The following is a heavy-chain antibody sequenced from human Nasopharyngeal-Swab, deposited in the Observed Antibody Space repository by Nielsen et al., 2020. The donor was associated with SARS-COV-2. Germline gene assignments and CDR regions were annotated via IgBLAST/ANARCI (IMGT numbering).Heavy chain of an antibody. V-gene: IGHV3-7*01. Sequence: GESLKISCVASWFTFRDSWMSCVRQAPAKGLEWVASIKQDGSEKNYVDSVKGRFTISRDNAKNSLFLQMDSLRTEDTAFYYCARVGGRTSPMGSWGQGTLVTVSS. CDR1: WFTFRDSW. CDR3: ARVGGRTSPMGS. D-gene: IGHD3-10*01. J-gene: IGHJ4*02. CDR2: IKQDGSEK.